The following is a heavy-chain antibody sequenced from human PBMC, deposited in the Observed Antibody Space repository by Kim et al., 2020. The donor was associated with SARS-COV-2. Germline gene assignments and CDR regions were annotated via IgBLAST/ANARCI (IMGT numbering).Heavy chain of an antibody. V-gene: IGHV3-30*07. CDR3: ARDSYYYDSSGLVY. D-gene: IGHD3-22*01. Sequence: ADSVKGRFTISRDKSKNTLYLQMNSLRAEDTAVYYCARDSYYYDSSGLVYWGQGTLVTVSS. J-gene: IGHJ4*02.